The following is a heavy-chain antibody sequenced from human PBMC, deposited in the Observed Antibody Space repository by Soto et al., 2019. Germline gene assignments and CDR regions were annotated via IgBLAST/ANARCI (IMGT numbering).Heavy chain of an antibody. V-gene: IGHV4-34*01. CDR2: INESGST. CDR3: ARGSGIVALPGELEDVKYDY. Sequence: QVQLQQWGAGLVKPSETLSLSCAVYGQSFSGHSWAWIRQPPGKGLEWNGEINESGSTYYNPSLKSGVTISTDTSKNQFSLKLSSVSAADTAAYFCARGSGIVALPGELEDVKYDYWGQGTLVNVSS. D-gene: IGHD1-1*01. J-gene: IGHJ4*02. CDR1: GQSFSGHS.